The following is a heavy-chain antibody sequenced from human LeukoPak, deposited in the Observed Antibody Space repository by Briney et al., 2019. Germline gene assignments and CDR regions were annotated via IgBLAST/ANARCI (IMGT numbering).Heavy chain of an antibody. CDR2: INGNGAST. CDR3: AKDQGYSYYYLDY. J-gene: IGHJ4*02. CDR1: GFTFNTHA. V-gene: IGHV3-23*01. Sequence: GGSLRLSCAASGFTFNTHAMSWVRQAPGKGLGWVSGINGNGASTYYSDSVKGRFTISRDNSKNTLYLQMSSLRAEDTAIYYCAKDQGYSYYYLDYWGQGTLVTVSS. D-gene: IGHD5-18*01.